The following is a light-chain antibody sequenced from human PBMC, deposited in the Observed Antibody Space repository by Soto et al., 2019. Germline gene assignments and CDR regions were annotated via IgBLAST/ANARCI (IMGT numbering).Light chain of an antibody. CDR1: QSVSGSF. Sequence: EIVMTQSPATLSVSPGERATLSCRASQSVSGSFLAWYQQKPGQAPRLPIYGASSRATGIPDRFSGSGSGTDFTLTISSLQPDDYATYYCQQYDSYPWTFGQGTKVDIK. J-gene: IGKJ1*01. V-gene: IGKV3-20*01. CDR3: QQYDSYPWT. CDR2: GAS.